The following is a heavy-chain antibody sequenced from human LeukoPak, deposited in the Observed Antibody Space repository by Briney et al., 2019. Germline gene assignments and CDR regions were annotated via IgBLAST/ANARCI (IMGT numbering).Heavy chain of an antibody. J-gene: IGHJ4*02. V-gene: IGHV4-59*01. D-gene: IGHD3-16*02. CDR2: FYDSCRT. Sequence: SETLSLTWTVSGGSIRNKFGSWSRQPGGKGVGLVRNFYDSCRTNYNPSLQSRVTISADKSINHVSLQLSSLTAADTAMYYCARAAQRAYDYVRGSYRYGLGFDYWGQGTLVTVSS. CDR1: GGSIRNKF. CDR3: ARAAQRAYDYVRGSYRYGLGFDY.